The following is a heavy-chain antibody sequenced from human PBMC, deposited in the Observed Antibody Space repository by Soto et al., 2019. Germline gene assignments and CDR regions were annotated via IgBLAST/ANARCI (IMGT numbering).Heavy chain of an antibody. V-gene: IGHV4-59*01. CDR2: IYYSGST. CDR1: GGSISSYY. Sequence: ETLSLTCTVPGGSISSYYWSWIRQPPGKGLEWIGYIYYSGSTNYNPSLKSRVTISVDTSKNQFSLKLSSVTAADTAVYYCARGLDEIDYWGQGTLVTVSS. D-gene: IGHD6-6*01. J-gene: IGHJ4*02. CDR3: ARGLDEIDY.